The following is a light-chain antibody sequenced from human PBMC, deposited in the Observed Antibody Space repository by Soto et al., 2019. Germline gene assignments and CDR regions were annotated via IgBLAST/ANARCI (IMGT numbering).Light chain of an antibody. CDR3: AAWDDILNGVL. Sequence: QSVLTQSPSASGTPGQRVTISCSGSSSNIGSNSVNWYRQLPGTAPKLLISTTNQRPSGVPDRFSGSKSGTSASLAISGLQSEDEADDYCAAWDDILNGVLFGGGTQLTVL. V-gene: IGLV1-44*01. CDR1: SSNIGSNS. CDR2: TTN. J-gene: IGLJ3*02.